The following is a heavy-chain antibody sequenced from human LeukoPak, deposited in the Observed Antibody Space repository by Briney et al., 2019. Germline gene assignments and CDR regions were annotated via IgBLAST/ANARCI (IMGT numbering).Heavy chain of an antibody. CDR1: GFTFSSYG. Sequence: PGGSLRLSCAASGFTFSSYGMHWVRQAPGKGLEWVAVISYDGSDKYYADSVTGRFTISRDNSKNTLYLQMNSLRAEDTAVYYCAKRASGSGTSLYYFDYWGQGTLVTVSS. V-gene: IGHV3-30*18. D-gene: IGHD3-10*01. J-gene: IGHJ4*02. CDR3: AKRASGSGTSLYYFDY. CDR2: ISYDGSDK.